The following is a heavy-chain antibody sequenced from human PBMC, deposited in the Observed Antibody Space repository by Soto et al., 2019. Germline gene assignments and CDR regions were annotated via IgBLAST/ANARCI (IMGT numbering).Heavy chain of an antibody. J-gene: IGHJ4*02. Sequence: QVQLQESGPGLVKPSQTLSLTCTVSGGSISSGGYYWSWIRQHPGKGLEWIGYIYYSGSTYYNPSLKSRVTISVDTSKNQFSLKLSSVTAADTAVYYCARSTYDYVWGSYRSSVIDYWGQGTLVTVSS. CDR1: GGSISSGGYY. CDR2: IYYSGST. D-gene: IGHD3-16*02. CDR3: ARSTYDYVWGSYRSSVIDY. V-gene: IGHV4-31*03.